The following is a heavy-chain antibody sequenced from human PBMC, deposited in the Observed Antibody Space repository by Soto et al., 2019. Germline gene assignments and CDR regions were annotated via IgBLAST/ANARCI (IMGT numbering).Heavy chain of an antibody. CDR2: IYYSGST. V-gene: IGHV4-39*02. D-gene: IGHD6-25*01. Sequence: QLQLQESGPGLVKPSETLSLTCTVSGGSISSSSYYWGWIRQPPGKVLEWIGSIYYSGSTFYSPSLRSRVTISVDTSKNQFSLRVSSVTAADTAVYYCAREYSSAPDYWGQGTLVTVSS. CDR1: GGSISSSSYY. J-gene: IGHJ4*02. CDR3: AREYSSAPDY.